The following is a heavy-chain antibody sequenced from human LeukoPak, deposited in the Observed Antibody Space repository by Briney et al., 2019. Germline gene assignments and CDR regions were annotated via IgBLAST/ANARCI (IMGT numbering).Heavy chain of an antibody. CDR3: ARDKGDYNTSGSLFVF. D-gene: IGHD3-22*01. V-gene: IGHV3-7*03. Sequence: GGSLRLSCAASGFTFSRYWMSWVRQAPRKGLEWVANIKQDGSETYYVDSVKGRFTIFRDNAKNSLYLQMNSLRAEDTAVYYCARDKGDYNTSGSLFVFGGQGTLVTVSS. CDR1: GFTFSRYW. CDR2: IKQDGSET. J-gene: IGHJ4*02.